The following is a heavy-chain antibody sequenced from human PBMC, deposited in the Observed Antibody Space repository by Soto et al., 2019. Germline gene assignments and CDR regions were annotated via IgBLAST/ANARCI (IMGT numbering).Heavy chain of an antibody. D-gene: IGHD3-3*01. CDR1: GFSFGSYA. J-gene: IGHJ4*02. V-gene: IGHV3-23*01. CDR2: ISGSDGKT. Sequence: GGSLRLSCAASGFSFGSYALSWVRQAPGKGLEWVSSISGSDGKTFYSDSVKVRFSISRDASQSTLYLQMNSLRADDTAMYYCARWSYLDYWGQGTLVTVSS. CDR3: ARWSYLDY.